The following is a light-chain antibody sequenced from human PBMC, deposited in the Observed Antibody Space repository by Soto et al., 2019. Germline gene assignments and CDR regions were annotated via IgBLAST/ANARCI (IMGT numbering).Light chain of an antibody. J-gene: IGKJ4*01. Sequence: DIVMTQSPDSLAVSLGERATINCKSSQSVLYSSNNKNYLAWYQQKPGQPPKLLIYWASARESGVPGRFSGSGSGTDFTLTISNLQAEDVAVYYCQQYYSTPQLTFGGGTKVEIK. CDR1: QSVLYSSNNKNY. CDR2: WAS. CDR3: QQYYSTPQLT. V-gene: IGKV4-1*01.